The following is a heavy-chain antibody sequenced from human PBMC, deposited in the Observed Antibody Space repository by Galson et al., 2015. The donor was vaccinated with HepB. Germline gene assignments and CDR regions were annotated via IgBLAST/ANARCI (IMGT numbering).Heavy chain of an antibody. V-gene: IGHV3-9*01. D-gene: IGHD1-26*01. CDR1: GFTFDDYA. CDR3: AKNGAAPPYYYYYMDV. CDR2: INWNSGSI. Sequence: LRLSCAASGFTFDDYAMHWVRQAPGKGLEWVSGINWNSGSIGYADSVKGRFTISRDNAKKSLYLQMNSLRAEDTALYYCAKNGAAPPYYYYYMDVWGKGTTVTVSS. J-gene: IGHJ6*03.